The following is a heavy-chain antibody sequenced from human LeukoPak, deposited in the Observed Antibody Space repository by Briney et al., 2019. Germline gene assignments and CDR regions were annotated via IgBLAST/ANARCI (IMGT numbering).Heavy chain of an antibody. CDR2: IGTPGNT. CDR1: GFTFSSYD. J-gene: IGHJ4*02. Sequence: GGSLRLSCAASGFTFSSYDMHWVRQVPGKGLEWVSAIGTPGNTYYPDSVKGRFTISRENAKNSLHLQMNSLRAGDTAVYYCARAGGSSGWYSFGYWGQGTLVSVSS. V-gene: IGHV3-13*04. CDR3: ARAGGSSGWYSFGY. D-gene: IGHD6-13*01.